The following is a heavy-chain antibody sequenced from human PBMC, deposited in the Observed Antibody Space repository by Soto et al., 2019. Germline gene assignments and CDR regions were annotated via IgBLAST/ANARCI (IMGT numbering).Heavy chain of an antibody. D-gene: IGHD2-2*02. Sequence: QVQLQESGPGLVKPSGTLSLTCAVSSGSISSSNWWSWVRQPPGKGLEWIGEIYHSGSTNYNPSLKSRVTISVDTSKNQFSLKLSSVTAADTAVYYCARDRGYCSSTSCYRRGYYYMDVWGKGTTVTVSS. J-gene: IGHJ6*03. CDR3: ARDRGYCSSTSCYRRGYYYMDV. V-gene: IGHV4-4*02. CDR2: IYHSGST. CDR1: SGSISSSNW.